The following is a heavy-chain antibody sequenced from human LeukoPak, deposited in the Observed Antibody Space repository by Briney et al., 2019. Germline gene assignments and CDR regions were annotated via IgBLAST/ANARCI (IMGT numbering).Heavy chain of an antibody. CDR1: GYTFTSYA. Sequence: GASVKVSCKASGYTFTSYAMHWVRQAPGQRLEWMGWINAGNGNTKYSQKFQGRVTITRDTSASTAYMELSSLRSEDTAVYYCGGSRGGGRDGYNYYDYWGQGTLVTVSS. CDR3: GGSRGGGRDGYNYYDY. D-gene: IGHD5-24*01. J-gene: IGHJ4*02. V-gene: IGHV1-3*01. CDR2: INAGNGNT.